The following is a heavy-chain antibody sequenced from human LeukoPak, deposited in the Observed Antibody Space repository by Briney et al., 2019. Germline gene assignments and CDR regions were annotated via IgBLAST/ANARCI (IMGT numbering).Heavy chain of an antibody. J-gene: IGHJ4*02. CDR3: AKHNGGGVGSYVAPGPPDYFDY. CDR1: GGSISSGGYY. CDR2: IYFSGSA. V-gene: IGHV4-39*01. D-gene: IGHD1-26*01. Sequence: SQTLSLTCTVSGGSISSGGYYWGWIRQPPGKGLECIGSIYFSGSAYYNPSLRSRVTISLDTSKKQLSLKLNSVTAADTAVYYCAKHNGGGVGSYVAPGPPDYFDYWGQGTLVTVSS.